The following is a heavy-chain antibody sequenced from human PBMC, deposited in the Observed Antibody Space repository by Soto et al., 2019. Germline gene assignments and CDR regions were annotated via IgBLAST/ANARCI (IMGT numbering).Heavy chain of an antibody. D-gene: IGHD3-10*01. CDR2: IHYSGVA. Sequence: QVQLQESGPGLVKPSETLSLICSVSGGSISTYYWNWIRQSPGKGLEWIGYIHYSGVADYNPSLKSRVTISVDTSKNHFSVKLSSVTAADTAVYYCARGLWGHWYFELWGRGTLVTVSS. CDR3: ARGLWGHWYFEL. CDR1: GGSISTYY. V-gene: IGHV4-59*01. J-gene: IGHJ2*01.